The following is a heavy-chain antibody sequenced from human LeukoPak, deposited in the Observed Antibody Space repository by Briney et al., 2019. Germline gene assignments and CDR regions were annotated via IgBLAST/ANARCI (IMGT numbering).Heavy chain of an antibody. D-gene: IGHD4-17*01. J-gene: IGHJ6*02. CDR3: AAGVGDSLGPQGIYYYGMDV. CDR1: GYTFTSYG. CDR2: ISAYNGNT. Sequence: ASVKVSCKASGYTFTSYGISWVRQAPGQGLEWMGWISAYNGNTNYAQKLQGRVTMTEDTSTDTAYMELSSLRSEDTAVYYCAAGVGDSLGPQGIYYYGMDVWGQGTTVTVSS. V-gene: IGHV1-18*01.